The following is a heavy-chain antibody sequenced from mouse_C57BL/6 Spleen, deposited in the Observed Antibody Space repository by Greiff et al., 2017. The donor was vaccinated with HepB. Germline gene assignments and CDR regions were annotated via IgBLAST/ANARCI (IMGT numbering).Heavy chain of an antibody. D-gene: IGHD1-1*01. CDR1: GFTFSDYY. Sequence: EVQLVESDGGLVQPGSSMQLCCTASGFTFSDYYLASVRQVPEKGLEWVANINYDGSSTYYLDSLKSRFFISRDNAKNILYLQMSSLKSEDTATYYCARAGDYHGSSYCPFDRWCTVTTVTDSS. V-gene: IGHV5-16*01. CDR2: INYDGSST. J-gene: IGHJ1*03. CDR3: ARAGDYHGSSYCPFDR.